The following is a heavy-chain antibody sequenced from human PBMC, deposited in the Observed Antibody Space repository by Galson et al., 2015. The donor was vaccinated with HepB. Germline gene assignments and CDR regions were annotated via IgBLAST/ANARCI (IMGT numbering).Heavy chain of an antibody. CDR2: IDWDGDK. J-gene: IGHJ4*02. V-gene: IGHV2-70*11. Sequence: PALVKPTQTLTLTCTFSGFSLSTSGMCVSWIRQPPGKALEWLARIDWDGDKYYSTSVKTRLTISKDRSKNQVVLTMTNMDPVDTATYYCARMTSIFGVVSPLGAFDYWGQGTLVTVSS. CDR3: ARMTSIFGVVSPLGAFDY. CDR1: GFSLSTSGMC. D-gene: IGHD3-3*01.